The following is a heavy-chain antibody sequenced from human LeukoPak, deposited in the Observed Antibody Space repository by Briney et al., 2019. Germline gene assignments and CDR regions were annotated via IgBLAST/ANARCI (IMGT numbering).Heavy chain of an antibody. J-gene: IGHJ4*02. CDR3: ARSRLHPIIFDY. CDR1: GFTFSSYG. V-gene: IGHV4-34*01. CDR2: INHSGST. Sequence: GSLRLSCAASGFTFSSYGMSWVRQPPGKGLEWIGEINHSGSTNYNPSLKSRVTISVDTSKTQFSLKLSSVTAADTAVYYCARSRLHPIIFDYWGQGTLVTVSS. D-gene: IGHD5-24*01.